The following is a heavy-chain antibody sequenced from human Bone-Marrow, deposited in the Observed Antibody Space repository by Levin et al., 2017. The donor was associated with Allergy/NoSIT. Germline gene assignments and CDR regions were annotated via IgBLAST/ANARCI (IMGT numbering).Heavy chain of an antibody. CDR3: ARDYSSRWLNDGFDI. V-gene: IGHV3-30*16. Sequence: GGSLLLSFSSSFFTFCIYFFLFFLFSSFPFLSFVAVLSYAGNNKDYADSVKGRFTISRDNSKSTLYLQMNSLRAEDTAVYYCARDYSSRWLNDGFDIWGQGTMVTVSS. CDR1: FFTFCIYF. D-gene: IGHD6-13*01. CDR2: LSYAGNNK. J-gene: IGHJ3*02.